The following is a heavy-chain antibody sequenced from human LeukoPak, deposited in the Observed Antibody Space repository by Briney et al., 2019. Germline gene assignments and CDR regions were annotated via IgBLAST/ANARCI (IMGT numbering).Heavy chain of an antibody. V-gene: IGHV3-21*01. CDR1: GFTFSSYS. J-gene: IGHJ4*02. CDR2: ISSSSSYI. D-gene: IGHD5-18*01. Sequence: GGSLRLSCAASGFTFSSYSMNWVRQAPGKGLEWVSSISSSSSYIYYADSVKGRFTISRDNAKNSLYLKMNSLRAEDTAVYYCARTALWIQLWQTGFFDYWGQGTLVTVSS. CDR3: ARTALWIQLWQTGFFDY.